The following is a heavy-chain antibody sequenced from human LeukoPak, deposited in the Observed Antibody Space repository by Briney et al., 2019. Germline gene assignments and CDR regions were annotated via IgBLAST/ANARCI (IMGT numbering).Heavy chain of an antibody. D-gene: IGHD6-19*01. CDR2: IKQDGSEK. CDR1: GFTFSSYW. Sequence: PGGSLRLSCAASGFTFSSYWMSWVRQAPGKGLEWVANIKQDGSEKYYVDSVKGRFTISRDNAKNSLYLQMNSLRAEDTAVYYCARDSVADSSSWFDPWGQGTLVTVSS. J-gene: IGHJ5*02. V-gene: IGHV3-7*01. CDR3: ARDSVADSSSWFDP.